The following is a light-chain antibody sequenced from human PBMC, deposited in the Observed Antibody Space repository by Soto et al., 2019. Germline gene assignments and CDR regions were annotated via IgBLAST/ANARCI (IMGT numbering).Light chain of an antibody. CDR3: QQYNNWPRT. CDR1: QSVSSN. J-gene: IGKJ1*01. Sequence: XIVMTQSPATLSVSPGERATLSCRASQSVSSNLAWYQQKPGQAPRLLIYGASTRATGIPARFSGSGSGTEFTLTISSLQSEDFAVYYCQQYNNWPRTFGQGTKVDIK. V-gene: IGKV3-15*01. CDR2: GAS.